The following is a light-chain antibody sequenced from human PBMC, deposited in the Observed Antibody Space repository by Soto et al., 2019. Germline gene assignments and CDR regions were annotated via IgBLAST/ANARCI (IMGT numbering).Light chain of an antibody. CDR1: GSDVGSYNY. J-gene: IGLJ1*01. V-gene: IGLV2-14*01. CDR3: SLNTSTYAFV. CDR2: EVS. Sequence: QSVLTQPASVSGSPGQSITISCTGTGSDVGSYNYVSWYQQPPGKAPQLIIYEVSNRPSGVSNRFSGSKSGNTASLTISGLQAEDEADYYCSLNTSTYAFVFGTGTKVTVL.